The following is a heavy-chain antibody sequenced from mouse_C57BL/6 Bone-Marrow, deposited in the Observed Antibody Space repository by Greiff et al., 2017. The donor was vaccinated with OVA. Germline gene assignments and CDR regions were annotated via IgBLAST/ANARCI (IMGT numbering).Heavy chain of an antibody. CDR1: GFTFSSYA. CDR3: AREPFMDY. Sequence: EVMLVESGGGLVKPGGSLKLSCAASGFTFSSYAMSWVRQTPEKRLEWVATISDGGSYTYYPDNVKGRFTISRDNAKNNLYLQMSHLKSEDTAMYYCAREPFMDYWGQGTSVTVSS. V-gene: IGHV5-4*01. J-gene: IGHJ4*01. CDR2: ISDGGSYT.